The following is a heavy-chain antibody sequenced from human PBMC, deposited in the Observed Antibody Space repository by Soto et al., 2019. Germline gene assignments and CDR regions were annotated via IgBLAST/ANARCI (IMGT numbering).Heavy chain of an antibody. J-gene: IGHJ4*02. Sequence: GASVKVSCKASGYTFTGYYMHWVRQAPGQGLEWMGWINPNSGGTNYAQKFQGRVTMTRDTSIGTAYMELSRLRSDDTAVYYCASGREYCSSSSCSISGYSDYWGQGTLVTVSS. V-gene: IGHV1-2*02. CDR3: ASGREYCSSSSCSISGYSDY. CDR2: INPNSGGT. D-gene: IGHD2-2*01. CDR1: GYTFTGYY.